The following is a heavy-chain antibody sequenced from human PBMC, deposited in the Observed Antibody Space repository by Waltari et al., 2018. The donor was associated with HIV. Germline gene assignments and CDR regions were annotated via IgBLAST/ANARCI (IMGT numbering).Heavy chain of an antibody. V-gene: IGHV3-23*01. J-gene: IGHJ6*02. CDR1: GFTFSNYA. CDR2: ISGGAYST. Sequence: EGQLLESGGGLVQPGGSLRLSCAASGFTFSNYALNWVRQAPGKGVEWVSAISGGAYSTYYADSGKGRFTISRDNSQNKLFLQMNSLRADDTAVYFCAKEHQYSHTWYSFYGMDVWGQGTTVTVSS. CDR3: AKEHQYSHTWYSFYGMDV. D-gene: IGHD6-13*01.